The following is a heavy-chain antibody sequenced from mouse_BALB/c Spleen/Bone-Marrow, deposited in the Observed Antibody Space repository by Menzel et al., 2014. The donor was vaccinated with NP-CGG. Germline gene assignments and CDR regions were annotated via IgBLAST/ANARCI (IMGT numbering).Heavy chain of an antibody. CDR2: IWGDGST. Sequence: VKLVESGTGLVAPSQSLSITCTVSGFSLTNYGVSWVRQPPGKGLEWLGVIWGDGSTNYHSALISRLSISKDNSKSQVFLKLNSLQTDNTATYYCAKQDYYRYDYAMDYWGQGTSVTVSS. D-gene: IGHD2-14*01. CDR1: GFSLTNYG. V-gene: IGHV2-3*01. CDR3: AKQDYYRYDYAMDY. J-gene: IGHJ4*01.